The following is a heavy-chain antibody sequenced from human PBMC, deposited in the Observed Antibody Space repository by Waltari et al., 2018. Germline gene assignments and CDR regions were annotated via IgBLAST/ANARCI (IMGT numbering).Heavy chain of an antibody. CDR3: ARIKQMGHYDFWSGYLTKGYFDL. D-gene: IGHD3-3*01. CDR2: IFSNDEK. Sequence: QVTLKESGPVLVKPTETLTLTCTVSGFSLSNARMGVSWIRQPPGKALEWLAHIFSNDEKSYSTSLKSRLTISKDTSKSQVVLTMTNRDPVDTATYYCARIKQMGHYDFWSGYLTKGYFDLWGRGTLVTVSS. V-gene: IGHV2-26*01. J-gene: IGHJ2*01. CDR1: GFSLSNARMG.